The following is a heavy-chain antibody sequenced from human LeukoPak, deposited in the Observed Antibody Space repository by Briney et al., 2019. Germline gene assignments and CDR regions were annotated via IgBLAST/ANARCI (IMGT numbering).Heavy chain of an antibody. CDR1: GFTFSSYA. J-gene: IGHJ4*02. V-gene: IGHV3-30-3*01. CDR3: ARGRQYQLHDY. CDR2: ISYDGSNK. Sequence: GGSLRLSCAASGFTFSSYAMHWVRQAPGKGLEGVAVISYDGSNKYYADSVKGRFTISRDNSKNTLYLQMNSLRAEDTAVYYCARGRQYQLHDYWGQGTLVTVSS. D-gene: IGHD2-2*01.